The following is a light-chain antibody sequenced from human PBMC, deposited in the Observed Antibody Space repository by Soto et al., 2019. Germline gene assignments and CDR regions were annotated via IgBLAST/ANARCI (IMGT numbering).Light chain of an antibody. CDR2: GAT. Sequence: EVVMTQSPATLSVSPGERATLSCRASQTINSNLAWYQQKPGQAPRLLIHGATTRATGIPGRFSGSGSGTEFTLTISSLQSEDIAVYYCQQYNNWYTFGQGTKVDIK. CDR1: QTINSN. CDR3: QQYNNWYT. V-gene: IGKV3-15*01. J-gene: IGKJ2*01.